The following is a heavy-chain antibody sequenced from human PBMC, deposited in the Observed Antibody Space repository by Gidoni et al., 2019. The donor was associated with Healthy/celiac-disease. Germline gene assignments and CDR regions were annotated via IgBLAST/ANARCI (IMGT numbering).Heavy chain of an antibody. V-gene: IGHV4-39*01. CDR3: ASSLLWFGELLLPNWFDP. CDR1: GGSISSSSYY. CDR2: IYYSVST. Sequence: QLQLQESGPGLVKLSETLSLTCTVSGGSISSSSYYWGWIRQPPGQGLEWIGSIYYSVSTYYNPSLKSRVTISVETSKNQFSLKLSSVTAADTAVYYCASSLLWFGELLLPNWFDPWGQGTLVTVSS. D-gene: IGHD3-10*01. J-gene: IGHJ5*02.